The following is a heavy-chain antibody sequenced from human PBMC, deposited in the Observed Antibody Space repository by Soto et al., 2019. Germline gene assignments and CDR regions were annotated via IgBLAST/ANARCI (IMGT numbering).Heavy chain of an antibody. D-gene: IGHD3-10*01. J-gene: IGHJ5*02. CDR1: GFSLSTSGVG. V-gene: IGHV2-5*01. CDR2: IYWNDDK. Sequence: QITLKESGPTLVKPTQTLTLTCSFSGFSLSTSGVGVGWIRQPPGKALEWLGIIYWNDDKRYNPSLQNRLTVTKDTSKNQVVLTMTNMDPVDTATYYCAHRRPYSSGSGSYSTVWFDPWGQGTLVTVSS. CDR3: AHRRPYSSGSGSYSTVWFDP.